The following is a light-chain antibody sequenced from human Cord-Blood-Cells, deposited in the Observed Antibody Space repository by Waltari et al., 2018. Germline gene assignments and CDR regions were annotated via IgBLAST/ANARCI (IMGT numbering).Light chain of an antibody. CDR2: DVS. CDR3: SSYTSSSTLDV. Sequence: QSALTQPASVSGSPGQSITISCPGTSSDVGGYNYASWYQQHPGKAPKLMIYDVSNRPSGVSNRFSGSKSGNTASLTISGLQAEDEADYYCSSYTSSSTLDVFGTGTKVTVL. V-gene: IGLV2-14*01. J-gene: IGLJ1*01. CDR1: SSDVGGYNY.